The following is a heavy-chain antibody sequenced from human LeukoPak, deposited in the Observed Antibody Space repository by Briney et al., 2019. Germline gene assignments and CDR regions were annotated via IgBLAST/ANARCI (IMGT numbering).Heavy chain of an antibody. CDR3: ARDQEGFDY. Sequence: ASVKVSCKASGYTFTNNYLHWVRQAPGQGLEWMGMVYPRDGSTSYAQNFQGRVTVTRDTSTTTVHMELRGLRSEDTAVYYCARDQEGFDYWGQGTVVTVSS. CDR1: GYTFTNNY. CDR2: VYPRDGST. V-gene: IGHV1-46*01. J-gene: IGHJ4*02.